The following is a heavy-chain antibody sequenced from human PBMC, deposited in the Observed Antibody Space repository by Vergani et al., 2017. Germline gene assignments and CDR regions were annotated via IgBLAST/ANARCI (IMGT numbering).Heavy chain of an antibody. D-gene: IGHD3-9*01. CDR3: ARPYDTTPDYYYDYGMDV. CDR2: IIPIFGTE. CDR1: GGTFSSYA. V-gene: IGHV1-69*01. J-gene: IGHJ6*02. Sequence: QVQLVQSGAEVKKPGSSVKVSCKASGGTFSSYAISWVRQAPGQGLEWMGGIIPIFGTENYAQKFQGRVTITADESTSTAYMELSSLRSEDTAVYYCARPYDTTPDYYYDYGMDVWGQGTTVTVSS.